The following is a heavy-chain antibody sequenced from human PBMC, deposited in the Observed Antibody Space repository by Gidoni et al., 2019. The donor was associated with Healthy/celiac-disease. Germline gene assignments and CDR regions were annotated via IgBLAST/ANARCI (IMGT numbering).Heavy chain of an antibody. V-gene: IGHV4-34*01. Sequence: QVQLQQWGAGLLKPSETLSLTCAVYGGSFSGYYWSWIRQPPGKGLEWIGEINHSGSTNYNPSLKSRVTISVDTSKNQFSLKLSSVTAADTAVYYCSRGGGTAMVHYYFAYWGQGTLVTVSS. CDR3: SRGGGTAMVHYYFAY. CDR1: GGSFSGYY. D-gene: IGHD5-18*01. CDR2: INHSGST. J-gene: IGHJ4*02.